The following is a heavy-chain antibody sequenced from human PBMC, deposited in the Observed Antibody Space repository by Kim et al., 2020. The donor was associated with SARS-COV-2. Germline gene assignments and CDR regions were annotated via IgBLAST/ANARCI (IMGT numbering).Heavy chain of an antibody. Sequence: GGSLRLSCAASGFTFNNYWMHWVRQLPGKGLVWVSRINGGGSGTSYADSVKGRFTISRDNAKNTLYLQMNSLRAEDTALYYCARGSGYYDGSGSADSWGQGTLVTVSS. J-gene: IGHJ4*02. CDR2: INGGGSGT. CDR3: ARGSGYYDGSGSADS. CDR1: GFTFNNYW. D-gene: IGHD3-22*01. V-gene: IGHV3-74*01.